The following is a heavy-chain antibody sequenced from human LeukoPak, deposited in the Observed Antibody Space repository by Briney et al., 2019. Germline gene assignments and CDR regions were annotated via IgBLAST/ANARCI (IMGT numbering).Heavy chain of an antibody. J-gene: IGHJ2*01. D-gene: IGHD2-2*01. CDR3: ARVGYCSSTSCSLWYFDL. V-gene: IGHV1-2*02. CDR2: INPNSGGT. Sequence: ASVKVSCKASGYTFTGYYMHWVRQAPGQGLEWMGWINPNSGGTNYAQKFQGRVTMTRDTSISTAYMELSRLRSDDTAVYYCARVGYCSSTSCSLWYFDLWGRGTLVTVSS. CDR1: GYTFTGYY.